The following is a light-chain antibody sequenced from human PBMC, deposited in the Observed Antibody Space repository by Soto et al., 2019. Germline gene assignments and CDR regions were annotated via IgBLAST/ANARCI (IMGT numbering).Light chain of an antibody. CDR1: SSDVGGDNY. CDR3: CSYAGSNVV. V-gene: IGLV2-8*01. J-gene: IGLJ2*01. Sequence: QSVLTQPPSASGSPGQSVTISCTGTSSDVGGDNYVSWYQQHPGNVPKVVIYEVSKRPSGVPDRFSGSKSGNTASLTVSGLQAEDEADYYCCSYAGSNVVFGGGTKLTVL. CDR2: EVS.